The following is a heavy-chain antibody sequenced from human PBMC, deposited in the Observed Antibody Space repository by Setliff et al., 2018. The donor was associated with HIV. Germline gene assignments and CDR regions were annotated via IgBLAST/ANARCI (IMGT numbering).Heavy chain of an antibody. CDR2: ILYSGST. J-gene: IGHJ4*02. V-gene: IGHV4-39*01. D-gene: IGHD3-10*01. CDR3: ALSSGSYYNALDN. CDR1: GVSISSSNYC. Sequence: PSETLSLTCTVSGVSISSSNYCWAWIRQPPGKGLEWIGNILYSGSTYYNPSLKSRVTISVDTSKNQFSLKLSSVTAADTAVYYCALSSGSYYNALDNWGQGTLVIVSS.